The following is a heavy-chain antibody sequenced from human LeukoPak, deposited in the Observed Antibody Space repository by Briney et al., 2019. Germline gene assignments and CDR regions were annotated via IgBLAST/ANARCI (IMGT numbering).Heavy chain of an antibody. CDR1: GFTVRSNY. CDR2: IYSGGST. J-gene: IGHJ3*02. CDR3: ARSAVAETKGAFDI. Sequence: GGSLRLSCAASGFTVRSNYMSWVRQAPGKGLEWVSVIYSGGSTYYADSAKGRFTISRHNSKNTLYLQMNSLRAEDTAVYYCARSAVAETKGAFDIWGQGTMVTVSS. V-gene: IGHV3-53*04. D-gene: IGHD6-19*01.